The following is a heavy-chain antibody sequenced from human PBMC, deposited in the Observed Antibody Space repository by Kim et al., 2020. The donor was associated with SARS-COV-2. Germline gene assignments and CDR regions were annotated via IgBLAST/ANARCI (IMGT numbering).Heavy chain of an antibody. Sequence: GESLKISCKGSGYSFTSYWIGWVRQMPGKGLEWMGIIYPGDSDTRYSPSFQGQVTISADKSISTAYLQWSSLKASDTAMYYCARLSSGYHYYYYYYYMDVWGNGTTVTVSS. CDR2: IYPGDSDT. CDR1: GYSFTSYW. J-gene: IGHJ6*03. V-gene: IGHV5-51*01. D-gene: IGHD5-12*01. CDR3: ARLSSGYHYYYYYYYMDV.